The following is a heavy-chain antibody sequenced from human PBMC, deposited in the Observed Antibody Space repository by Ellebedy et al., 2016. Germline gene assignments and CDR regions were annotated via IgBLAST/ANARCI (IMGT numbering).Heavy chain of an antibody. Sequence: GESLKISCAASGFTFNSYAMSWVRQAPGKGLKWVSAISGSGGSTYYADSVKGRFTISRDNSKNTLYLQMNSLRAEDTAVYYCAMCSGGSCYSGDYFDYWGQGTLVTVSS. V-gene: IGHV3-23*01. CDR1: GFTFNSYA. CDR2: ISGSGGST. D-gene: IGHD2-15*01. CDR3: AMCSGGSCYSGDYFDY. J-gene: IGHJ4*02.